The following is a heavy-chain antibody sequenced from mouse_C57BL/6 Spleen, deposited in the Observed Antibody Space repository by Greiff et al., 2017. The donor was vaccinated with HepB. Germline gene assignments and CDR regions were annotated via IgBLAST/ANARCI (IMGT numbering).Heavy chain of an antibody. CDR1: GYTFTNYW. CDR2: IYPGGGYT. CDR3: ARGGAMDY. J-gene: IGHJ4*01. Sequence: VMLVESGAELVRPGTSVKMSCKASGYTFTNYWIGWAKQRPGHGLEWIGDIYPGGGYTNYNEKFKGKATLTADKSSSTAYMQFSSLTSEDSAIYYCARGGAMDYWGQGTSVTVSS. V-gene: IGHV1-63*01.